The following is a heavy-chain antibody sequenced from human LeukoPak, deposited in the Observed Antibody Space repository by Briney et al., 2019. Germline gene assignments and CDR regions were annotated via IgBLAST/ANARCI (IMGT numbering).Heavy chain of an antibody. Sequence: GASVKVSCKASGYTFTGYYMHWVRQAPGQGLEWMGWINPNSGGTNYAQKFQGRVTMTRDTSISTAYMELSRLRSDDTAVYYCARSDRRSIAAATLYWGQGTLVTVSS. V-gene: IGHV1-2*02. CDR3: ARSDRRSIAAATLY. J-gene: IGHJ4*02. CDR1: GYTFTGYY. D-gene: IGHD6-13*01. CDR2: INPNSGGT.